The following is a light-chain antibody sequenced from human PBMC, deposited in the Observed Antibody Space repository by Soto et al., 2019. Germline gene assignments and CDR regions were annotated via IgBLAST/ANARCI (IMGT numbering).Light chain of an antibody. CDR2: EVS. J-gene: IGLJ2*01. CDR1: NGDVGSYDL. Sequence: QSALTQPASVSGSPGQSITISCTGTNGDVGSYDLVSWYQRYPGEAPKLIIYEVSNRPSGISNRFSGSKSGNTASLTISGLQAEDEADYYCNSCTDTTRLIFGGGTKVTVL. V-gene: IGLV2-14*02. CDR3: NSCTDTTRLI.